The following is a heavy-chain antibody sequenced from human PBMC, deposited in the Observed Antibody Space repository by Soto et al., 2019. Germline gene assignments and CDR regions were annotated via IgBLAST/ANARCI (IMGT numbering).Heavy chain of an antibody. Sequence: ASVKVSCKASGYAFSGFYMHWVRQAPGQGLEWMGWINPNSGGTKSAEKFQGRVTMTRDTSISTAYMEPSRLTSDDTAVYYCAIAAVTGPAGLDGWGQGTQVTVSS. V-gene: IGHV1-2*02. CDR2: INPNSGGT. CDR3: AIAAVTGPAGLDG. J-gene: IGHJ4*02. CDR1: GYAFSGFY. D-gene: IGHD6-19*01.